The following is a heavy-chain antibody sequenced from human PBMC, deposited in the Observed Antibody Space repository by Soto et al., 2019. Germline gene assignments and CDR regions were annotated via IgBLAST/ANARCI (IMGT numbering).Heavy chain of an antibody. Sequence: ASVKVSCKASGYTFTSYGISWVRQAPGQGLEWMGWISAYNGNTNYAQKLQGRVTMTTDTSTSTAYMELRSLRSDDTAVYYCARDYYYDSSGYYWPAYYWGQGTLVTVSS. V-gene: IGHV1-18*01. CDR3: ARDYYYDSSGYYWPAYY. J-gene: IGHJ4*02. CDR2: ISAYNGNT. D-gene: IGHD3-22*01. CDR1: GYTFTSYG.